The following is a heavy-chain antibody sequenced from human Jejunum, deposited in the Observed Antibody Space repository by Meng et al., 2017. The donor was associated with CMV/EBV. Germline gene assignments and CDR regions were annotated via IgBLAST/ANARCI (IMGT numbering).Heavy chain of an antibody. D-gene: IGHD6-19*01. V-gene: IGHV4-4*07. CDR3: ARHEVVGTAIFDY. J-gene: IGHJ4*02. CDR2: IYSSGTT. Sequence: QVQLQESGPGLVKPSETLSLTCTVSGGSISNYYWSWIRHPAGKGLEYIGRIYSSGTTKYNPSLNSRVTMSVDTSKNQFSLKVRSVTAADTAVYLCARHEVVGTAIFDYWGQGTLVTVSS. CDR1: GGSISNYY.